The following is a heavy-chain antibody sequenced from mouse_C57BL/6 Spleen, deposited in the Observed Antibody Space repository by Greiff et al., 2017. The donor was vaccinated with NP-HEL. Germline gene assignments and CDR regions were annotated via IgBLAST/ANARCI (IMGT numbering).Heavy chain of an antibody. CDR1: GYTFTSYW. CDR2: IEPSDSET. Sequence: QVQLQQPGAELVRPGSSVKLSCKASGYTFTSYWLHWVKQRPIQGLEWIGNIEPSDSETHYNQKFTDKAPFTVAKYYSPAYMQLHSLTSEDSAVYYCARSYYGSSYAMDYWGQGTSVTVSS. J-gene: IGHJ4*01. D-gene: IGHD1-1*01. V-gene: IGHV1-52*01. CDR3: ARSYYGSSYAMDY.